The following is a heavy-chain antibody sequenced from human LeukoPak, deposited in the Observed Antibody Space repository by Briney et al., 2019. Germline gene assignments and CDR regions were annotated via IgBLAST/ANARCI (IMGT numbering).Heavy chain of an antibody. J-gene: IGHJ4*02. CDR1: GFTFSSYE. CDR2: ISSSGSTI. D-gene: IGHD7-27*01. Sequence: PGGSLRLSCAASGFTFSSYEMNWVRQAPGKGLGWVSYISSSGSTIYYADSVKGRFTISRDNSKNTLYLQMNSLRAEDTAVYYCAKEGNWAYYFDYWGQGTLVTVSS. CDR3: AKEGNWAYYFDY. V-gene: IGHV3-48*03.